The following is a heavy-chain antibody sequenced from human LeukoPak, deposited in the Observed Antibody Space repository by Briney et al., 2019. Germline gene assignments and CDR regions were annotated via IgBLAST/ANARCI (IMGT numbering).Heavy chain of an antibody. D-gene: IGHD3-10*01. CDR3: ARAGSGRFLRILDY. CDR1: GGSISSGDYY. J-gene: IGHJ4*02. Sequence: SQTLSLTCTVSGGSISSGDYYWSWIRQPPGKGLEWIGYIYYSGGTYYNPSLKSRVTISVDTSKNQFSLKLSSVTAADTAVYYCARAGSGRFLRILDYWGQGTLVTVSS. CDR2: IYYSGGT. V-gene: IGHV4-30-4*08.